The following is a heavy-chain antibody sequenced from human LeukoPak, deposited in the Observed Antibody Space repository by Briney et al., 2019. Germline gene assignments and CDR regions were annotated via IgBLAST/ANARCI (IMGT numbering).Heavy chain of an antibody. Sequence: PSETLSLTCAVYGGSFSGYYWSWIRQPPGKGLEWIGEINHSGSTNYKPSLKSRVTLSVDTSKNQFSLKLSSVTAADTAVYYCARHEGYSYDYWGQGTLVTVSS. V-gene: IGHV4-34*01. CDR2: INHSGST. CDR3: ARHEGYSYDY. CDR1: GGSFSGYY. J-gene: IGHJ4*02.